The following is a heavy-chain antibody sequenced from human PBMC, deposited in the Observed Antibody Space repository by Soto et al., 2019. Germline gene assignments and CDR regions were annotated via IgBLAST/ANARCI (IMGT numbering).Heavy chain of an antibody. Sequence: SKTLSLTCTVSGGSIRSSSYYWDWFRQPPGKGLEWIGSIYYSGSTYYNPSLKSRVTISVDTSKNQFSLKLSSVTAADTAVYYCWQQLGLTYYYGMDVWCQGTTVT. CDR2: IYYSGST. J-gene: IGHJ6*02. V-gene: IGHV4-39*01. CDR3: WQQLGLTYYYGMDV. CDR1: GGSIRSSSYY. D-gene: IGHD6-13*01.